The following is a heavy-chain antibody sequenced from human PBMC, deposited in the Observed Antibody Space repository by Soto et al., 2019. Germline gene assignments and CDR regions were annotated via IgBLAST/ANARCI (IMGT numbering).Heavy chain of an antibody. CDR2: INHSGST. Sequence: SETLSLTCAVYGGSFSGYYWSWIRQPPGKGLEWIGEINHSGSTNYNTSLKSRVTISVDTSKNQFSLKLSSVTAADTAVYYCARPRGCSRTSCYYYMDVWGKGTTVTVSS. V-gene: IGHV4-34*01. D-gene: IGHD2-2*01. CDR3: ARPRGCSRTSCYYYMDV. CDR1: GGSFSGYY. J-gene: IGHJ6*03.